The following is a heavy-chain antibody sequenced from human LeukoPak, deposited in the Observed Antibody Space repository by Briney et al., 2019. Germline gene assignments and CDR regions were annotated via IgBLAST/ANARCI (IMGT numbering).Heavy chain of an antibody. V-gene: IGHV1-8*01. J-gene: IGHJ4*02. Sequence: ASVKVSCKASRYTFTSYDINWVRQASGQGREWMGWMNPNSGNTGYAQKFQGRVTMTRNSSITTAYMELSSLRSEDTAVYYCARRHGRCSDGSCYYPDYWGQGTLVTVSS. CDR3: ARRHGRCSDGSCYYPDY. CDR2: MNPNSGNT. D-gene: IGHD2-15*01. CDR1: RYTFTSYD.